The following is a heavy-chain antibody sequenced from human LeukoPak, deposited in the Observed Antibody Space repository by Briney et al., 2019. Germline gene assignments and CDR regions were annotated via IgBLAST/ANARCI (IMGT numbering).Heavy chain of an antibody. D-gene: IGHD3-3*01. J-gene: IGHJ5*02. V-gene: IGHV4-30-4*01. CDR2: IYYSGST. Sequence: SQTLSLTCTVSGGSISSGDYYWSWIRQPPGKGLEWIGYIYYSGSTYYNPSLKSRVTISVDTSKNQFSLKLSSVTAADTAVYYCARAVPATIFGGVTLFGFDPWGQGTLVTVSS. CDR1: GGSISSGDYY. CDR3: ARAVPATIFGGVTLFGFDP.